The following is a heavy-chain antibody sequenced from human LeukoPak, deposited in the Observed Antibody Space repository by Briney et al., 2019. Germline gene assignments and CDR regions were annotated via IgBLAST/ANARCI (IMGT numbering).Heavy chain of an antibody. CDR3: AVSSSSSVYYYYYMDV. Sequence: ASVTVSFTSSGYTFTGYYMHWVRQAPGQGLEWMGWINPNSGGTNYAQKFQGRVTMTRDTSISTAYMELSRLRSDDTAVYYWAVSSSSSVYYYYYMDVWGKGTTVTVSS. CDR2: INPNSGGT. D-gene: IGHD6-6*01. V-gene: IGHV1-2*02. CDR1: GYTFTGYY. J-gene: IGHJ6*03.